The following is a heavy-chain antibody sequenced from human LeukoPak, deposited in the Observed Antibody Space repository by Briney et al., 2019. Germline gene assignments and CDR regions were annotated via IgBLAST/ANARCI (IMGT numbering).Heavy chain of an antibody. CDR3: ARDRSCTGGSCYMDV. CDR2: VSASGRGENT. CDR1: GFTFSSSA. D-gene: IGHD2-15*01. J-gene: IGHJ6*03. Sequence: GGSLRLSCAAPGFTFSSSAMSWGRQAPGKGLEWVSNVSASGRGENTYYADSVKGRFTISRDNSKNTLILQMNSLRAEDTAVYYCARDRSCTGGSCYMDVWGRGTTVIVSS. V-gene: IGHV3-23*01.